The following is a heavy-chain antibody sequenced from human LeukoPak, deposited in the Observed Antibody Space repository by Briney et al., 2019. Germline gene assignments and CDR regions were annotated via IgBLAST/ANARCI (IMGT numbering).Heavy chain of an antibody. Sequence: SETLSLTCAVSGYSISSGYYWGWIRQPPGKGLEWIGSIYHSGSTYYNPSLESRVTISVDTSKNQFSLKLSSVTAADTVVYYCARAVPFDPWGQGTLVTVSS. J-gene: IGHJ5*02. CDR3: ARAVPFDP. V-gene: IGHV4-38-2*01. CDR2: IYHSGST. CDR1: GYSISSGYY.